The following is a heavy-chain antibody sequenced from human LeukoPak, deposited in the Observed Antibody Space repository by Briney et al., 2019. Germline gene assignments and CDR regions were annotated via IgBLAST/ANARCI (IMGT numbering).Heavy chain of an antibody. Sequence: GGSLRLSCAASGFTFSSYGMHWVRQAPGKGLEWVAFIRYDGSNKYYADSVKGRFTISRDNSKNTLYLQMNSLRAEDTAVYYCAKLDYDFWSQDYYYYMDVWGKGTTVTVSS. J-gene: IGHJ6*03. CDR3: AKLDYDFWSQDYYYYMDV. V-gene: IGHV3-30*02. CDR1: GFTFSSYG. D-gene: IGHD3-3*01. CDR2: IRYDGSNK.